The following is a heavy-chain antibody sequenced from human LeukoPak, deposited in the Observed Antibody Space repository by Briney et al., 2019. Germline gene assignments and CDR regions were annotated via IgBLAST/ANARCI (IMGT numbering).Heavy chain of an antibody. CDR1: GYTFTSYY. Sequence: ASVKVSCKASGYTFTSYYMHWVRQAPGQGLEWIGIINPSGGSTSYAQKFQGRVTMTRDTSTSTVYMELSSLRSEDTAVYYCARDRYYYDSSGYQPFDYWGQGTLVTVSS. J-gene: IGHJ4*02. CDR2: INPSGGST. CDR3: ARDRYYYDSSGYQPFDY. D-gene: IGHD3-22*01. V-gene: IGHV1-46*01.